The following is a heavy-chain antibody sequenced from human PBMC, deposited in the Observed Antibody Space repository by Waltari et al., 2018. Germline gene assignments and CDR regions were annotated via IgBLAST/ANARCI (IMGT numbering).Heavy chain of an antibody. CDR2: VNRNSGTT. D-gene: IGHD3-3*01. V-gene: IGHV1-8*02. CDR1: GYTFINYE. CDR3: ARGRDVFANFDYNWFDP. J-gene: IGHJ5*02. Sequence: QVQLVQTGAEVLRPGAAVKVSCQASGYTFINYEINWVRQAAGQGLEWMGWVNRNSGTTAYAQKVQGRISLTLDTFTRTAYMELSNRRSDDTAVFYCARGRDVFANFDYNWFDPWGQGTLVTVSS.